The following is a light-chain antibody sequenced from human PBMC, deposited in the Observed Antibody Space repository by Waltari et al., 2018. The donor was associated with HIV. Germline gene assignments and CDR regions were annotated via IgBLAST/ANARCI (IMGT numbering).Light chain of an antibody. Sequence: DIVMTQSPDSLAVSLGERATINCKSSQSVLYSSNNKNYLLWYQQKPGQPPKLLIYWASTRESGVPDRFSGSGSGTDFTLTISSPQAEDVAVYYCQQHYSSPLTFGGGTKVEIK. CDR3: QQHYSSPLT. V-gene: IGKV4-1*01. J-gene: IGKJ4*01. CDR1: QSVLYSSNNKNY. CDR2: WAS.